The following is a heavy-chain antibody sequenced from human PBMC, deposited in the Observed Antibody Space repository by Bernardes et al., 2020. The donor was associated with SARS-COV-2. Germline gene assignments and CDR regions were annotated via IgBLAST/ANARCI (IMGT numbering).Heavy chain of an antibody. CDR1: GFTFRSSA. Sequence: GGSLLLSCAASGFTFRSSAMSWVRQAPGPGLAWVSAISGSGGSTYYADSVKGRFTISRDNSKNTLYLQMNSLRAEDTAVYYCANSWLRRFDYWGQGTLVTGSS. J-gene: IGHJ4*02. D-gene: IGHD6-13*01. CDR3: ANSWLRRFDY. V-gene: IGHV3-23*01. CDR2: ISGSGGST.